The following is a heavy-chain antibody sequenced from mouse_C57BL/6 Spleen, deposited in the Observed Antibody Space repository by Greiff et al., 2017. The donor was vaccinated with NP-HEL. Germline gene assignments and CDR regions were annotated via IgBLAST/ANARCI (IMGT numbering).Heavy chain of an antibody. V-gene: IGHV3-6*01. Sequence: DVKLVESGPGLVKPSQSLSLTCSVTGYSITSGYYWNWIRQFPGNKLEWMGYISYDGSNNYNPSLKNRISITRDTSKNQFFLKLNSVTTEDTATYYCARDYGSSFYYAMDYWGQGTSVTVSS. CDR2: ISYDGSN. CDR3: ARDYGSSFYYAMDY. D-gene: IGHD1-1*01. J-gene: IGHJ4*01. CDR1: GYSITSGYY.